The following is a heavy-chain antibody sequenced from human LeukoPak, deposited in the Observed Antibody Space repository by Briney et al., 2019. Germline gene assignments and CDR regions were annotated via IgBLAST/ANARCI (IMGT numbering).Heavy chain of an antibody. CDR2: ISSSGSTR. CDR3: ARTAYYYDSSGYDDAFDI. J-gene: IGHJ3*02. Sequence: HPGGSLRLSFVASGFTLGRYWLSWVRQAPGKGREWVSHISSSGSTRYYADSVKGRFTISRDNAKNSLYLQMNSLRAEDTAVYYCARTAYYYDSSGYDDAFDIWGQGTMVTVSS. V-gene: IGHV3-48*04. CDR1: GFTLGRYW. D-gene: IGHD3-22*01.